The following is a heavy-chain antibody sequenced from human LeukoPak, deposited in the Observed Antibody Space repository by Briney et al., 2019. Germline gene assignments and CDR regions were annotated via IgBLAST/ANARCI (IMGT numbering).Heavy chain of an antibody. CDR1: GFTFSDYY. Sequence: PGGSLRLSCAASGFTFSDYYMSWIRQAPGKGLEWVSYISTTSAYANYADSVKGRFTISRDNAKNSLYLQMNSLRADDTAVYYCAKDFGDRGSSSYYFDYWGQGTLVTVSS. V-gene: IGHV3-11*05. CDR2: ISTTSAYA. CDR3: AKDFGDRGSSSYYFDY. D-gene: IGHD3-10*01. J-gene: IGHJ4*02.